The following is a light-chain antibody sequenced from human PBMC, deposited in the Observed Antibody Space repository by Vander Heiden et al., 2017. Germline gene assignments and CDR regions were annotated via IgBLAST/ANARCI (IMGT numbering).Light chain of an antibody. CDR1: QSVSSY. J-gene: IGKJ4*01. V-gene: IGKV3-11*01. CDR2: DAS. CDR3: QQRSNWPLT. Sequence: EIVLTQSPATLSLSPGERVPLSCRASQSVSSYLAWYQHKPGQAPRLLIYDASKRATGIPARFSGSGSGTDFTLTISSLEPEDFVVYYCQQRSNWPLTFGGGTKVEIK.